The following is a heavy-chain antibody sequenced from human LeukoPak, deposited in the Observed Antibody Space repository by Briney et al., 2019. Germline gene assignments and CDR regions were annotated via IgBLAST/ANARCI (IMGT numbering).Heavy chain of an antibody. J-gene: IGHJ5*02. CDR2: INHSGST. D-gene: IGHD4-11*01. CDR1: GGSFSGYY. CDR3: ARNYVRWFDP. V-gene: IGHV4-34*01. Sequence: SETLSLTCAVYGGSFSGYYWSWIRQPPGKGLEWIGEINHSGSTNYNPSLKSRVTISVDTSENQFSLKLSSVTAADTAVYYCARNYVRWFDPWGQGTLVTVSS.